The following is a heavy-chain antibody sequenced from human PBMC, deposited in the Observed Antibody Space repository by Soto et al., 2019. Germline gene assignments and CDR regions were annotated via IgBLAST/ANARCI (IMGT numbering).Heavy chain of an antibody. CDR2: ISWDSGSI. CDR1: GFTFDEYA. V-gene: IGHV3-9*01. J-gene: IGHJ4*02. CDR3: AKMVARHSLVPGVDQ. Sequence: EVQLVESGGGLVQPGRSLRLSCVASGFTFDEYAVHWVRQAPGKGLEWVSGISWDSGSINYAASVRGRFTVSRDTAKHSLDLRVASRGWEDTAIYYCAKMVARHSLVPGVDQGGQGALVTGSS. D-gene: IGHD2-15*01.